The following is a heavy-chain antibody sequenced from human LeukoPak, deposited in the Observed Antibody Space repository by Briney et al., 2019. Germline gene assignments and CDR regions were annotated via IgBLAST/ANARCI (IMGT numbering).Heavy chain of an antibody. CDR3: ARGTLSGYVTY. CDR2: INHSGST. J-gene: IGHJ4*02. Sequence: PSETLSLTCAVYGGSFSGYYWSWIRQPPGKGLEWVGEINHSGSTNYNPSLKSRVTISVDTSKNQFSLKLSSVTAADTAVYYCARGTLSGYVTYWGQGTLVTVSS. V-gene: IGHV4-34*01. D-gene: IGHD5-12*01. CDR1: GGSFSGYY.